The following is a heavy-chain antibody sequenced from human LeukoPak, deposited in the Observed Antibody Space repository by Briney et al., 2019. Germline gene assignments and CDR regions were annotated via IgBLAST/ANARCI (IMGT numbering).Heavy chain of an antibody. Sequence: SETLSLTCTVSGGSISSYYWSWIRQPPGKGLEWIGYIYYSGSTNYNPSLKSRVTISVDTSKNQFSLKLSSVTAADTVVYYCARMSTLRYWFDPWGQGTLVTVSS. CDR1: GGSISSYY. CDR3: ARMSTLRYWFDP. V-gene: IGHV4-59*01. CDR2: IYYSGST. J-gene: IGHJ5*02.